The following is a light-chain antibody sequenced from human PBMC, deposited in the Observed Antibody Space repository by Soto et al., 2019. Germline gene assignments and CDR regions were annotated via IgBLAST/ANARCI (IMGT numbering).Light chain of an antibody. CDR2: SAS. V-gene: IGKV3-20*01. J-gene: IGKJ1*01. CDR3: QQYGYSFWT. Sequence: VLTHSPGSLSCSPSERATLSFRVGHAVSSSYLAWYQQKPGQAPRLXIYSASSRATGVPTRFSGSGSGADYTLTISRLEPEDSAVYYCQQYGYSFWTFGQGTKVDIK. CDR1: HAVSSSY.